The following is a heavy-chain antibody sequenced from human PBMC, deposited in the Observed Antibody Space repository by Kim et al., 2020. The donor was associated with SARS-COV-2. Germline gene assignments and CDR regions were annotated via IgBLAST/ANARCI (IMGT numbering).Heavy chain of an antibody. CDR3: ARRVGIFSRTGIDY. J-gene: IGHJ4*02. CDR1: GGSFSGYY. Sequence: SETLSLTCAVYGGSFSGYYWSWIRQPPGKGLEWIGEINHSGSTNYNPSLKSRVTISVDTSKNQFSLKLSSVTAADTAVYYCARRVGIFSRTGIDYWGQGTLVTVSS. D-gene: IGHD3-9*01. CDR2: INHSGST. V-gene: IGHV4-34*01.